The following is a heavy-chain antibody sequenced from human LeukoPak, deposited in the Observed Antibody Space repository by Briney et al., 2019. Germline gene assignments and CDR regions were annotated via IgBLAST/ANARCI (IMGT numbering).Heavy chain of an antibody. CDR2: ISDSGGST. J-gene: IGHJ6*02. D-gene: IGHD2-15*01. V-gene: IGHV3-64D*09. Sequence: GGSLRLSCSASGFPFSSYAMHWVRQAPGKGLEYVSAISDSGGSTYYADTVKGRFTISRDNSKDTLYLQMSSLRAEDTAVYFCVRGYSFGPYGMDVWGQGTTVTVSS. CDR1: GFPFSSYA. CDR3: VRGYSFGPYGMDV.